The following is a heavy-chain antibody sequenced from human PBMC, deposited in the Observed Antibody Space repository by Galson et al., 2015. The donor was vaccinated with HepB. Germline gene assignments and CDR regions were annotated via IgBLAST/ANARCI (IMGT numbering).Heavy chain of an antibody. CDR1: GFSLSASTMC. CDR2: IDWDDDK. Sequence: PALVKPTQTLTLTCTFSGFSLSASTMCVSWIRQPPGKALEWLGRIDWDDDKYYNTSLKTRLTISKDTSKNEVVLRMTNMDPVDTATYFCARLLLRRGYDSGDAFDFWGRGSMVIVSS. D-gene: IGHD3-3*01. J-gene: IGHJ3*01. CDR3: ARLLLRRGYDSGDAFDF. V-gene: IGHV2-70*11.